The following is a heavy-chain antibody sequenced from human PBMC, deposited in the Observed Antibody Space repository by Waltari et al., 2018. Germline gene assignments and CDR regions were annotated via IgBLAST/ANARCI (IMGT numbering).Heavy chain of an antibody. CDR3: ARGNWWELLRPPAFDI. CDR1: GGSISSYY. V-gene: IGHV4-59*01. Sequence: QVQLQESGPGLVKPSETLSLTCTVSGGSISSYYWSWIRQPPGKGLEWIGYIYYSGSTNYNPSLKSRVTISVDTAKNQFSLKLGSVTAADTAVYYCARGNWWELLRPPAFDIWGQGTMVTVSS. J-gene: IGHJ3*02. D-gene: IGHD1-26*01. CDR2: IYYSGST.